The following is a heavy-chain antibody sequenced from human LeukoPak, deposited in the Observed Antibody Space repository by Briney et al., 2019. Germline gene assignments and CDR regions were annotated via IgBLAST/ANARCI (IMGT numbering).Heavy chain of an antibody. CDR3: AAGRGIVVVPAAIIFDY. CDR2: FDPEDGET. J-gene: IGHJ4*02. D-gene: IGHD2-2*02. Sequence: ASVMVSCKVSGYTLTELSMHWVRQAPGKGLEGMGGFDPEDGETIYAQKFQGRVTMTEDTSTDTAYMELSSLRSEDTAVYYCAAGRGIVVVPAAIIFDYWGQGTLVTVSS. V-gene: IGHV1-24*01. CDR1: GYTLTELS.